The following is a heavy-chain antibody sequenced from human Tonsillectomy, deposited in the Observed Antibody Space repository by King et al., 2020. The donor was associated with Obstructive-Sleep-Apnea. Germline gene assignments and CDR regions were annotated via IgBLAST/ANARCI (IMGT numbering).Heavy chain of an antibody. CDR2: IYHSGST. Sequence: VQLQESGPGLVKPSETLSLTCTVSGGSISSYYWSWIRQPPGKGLEWIGYIYHSGSTKYNPSLKSRGTISLDRSKNQFSLKLSSVTAADTAVYYCARLISYFDYWGQGTLVTVSS. V-gene: IGHV4-59*08. CDR1: GGSISSYY. J-gene: IGHJ4*02. CDR3: ARLISYFDY.